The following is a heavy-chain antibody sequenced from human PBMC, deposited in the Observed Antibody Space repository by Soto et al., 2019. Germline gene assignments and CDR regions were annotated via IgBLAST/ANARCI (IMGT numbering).Heavy chain of an antibody. Sequence: GGSLRLSCAASGFTFSNAWMSWVRQAPGKGLEWVGRIKSKTDGGTTDYAAPVKGRFTISRDDSKNTLYLQMNSLKTEDTAVYYCTTVEGYCSSTSCPRGYYYYYYMDVWGKGTTVTVSS. CDR3: TTVEGYCSSTSCPRGYYYYYYMDV. D-gene: IGHD2-2*01. CDR1: GFTFSNAW. V-gene: IGHV3-15*01. CDR2: IKSKTDGGTT. J-gene: IGHJ6*03.